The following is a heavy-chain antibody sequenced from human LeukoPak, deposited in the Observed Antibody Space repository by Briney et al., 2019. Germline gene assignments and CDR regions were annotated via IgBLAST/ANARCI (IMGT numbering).Heavy chain of an antibody. CDR3: AKYAKGGYHYGMDV. CDR1: GSSFASNW. V-gene: IGHV5-51*06. Sequence: GASLQISCTASGSSFASNWIGWVRQLSGKGVEGMGIIFPGESDIRYSPSFQGQVTISADKSINTAYLQWSSLKAADTAIYYCAKYAKGGYHYGMDVWGQGTTVTVSS. D-gene: IGHD5-12*01. J-gene: IGHJ6*01. CDR2: IFPGESDI.